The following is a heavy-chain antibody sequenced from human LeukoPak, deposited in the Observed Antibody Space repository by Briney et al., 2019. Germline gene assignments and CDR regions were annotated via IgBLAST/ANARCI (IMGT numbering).Heavy chain of an antibody. V-gene: IGHV3-7*05. J-gene: IGHJ4*02. CDR1: GFTFSYFW. D-gene: IGHD1-26*01. CDR3: AKAGVGGTKYFFDF. CDR2: INLDGTER. Sequence: GGSLRLSCTASGFTFSYFWMSWVRQAPGKGLEWVANINLDGTERHYVDSVKGRFTISRDNARKSLYLQMNSLRAEDTAVYYCAKAGVGGTKYFFDFWGQGTLVTVSS.